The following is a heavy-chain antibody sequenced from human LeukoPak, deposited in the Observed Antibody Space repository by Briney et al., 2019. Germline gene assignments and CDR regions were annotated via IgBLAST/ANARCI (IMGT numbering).Heavy chain of an antibody. CDR1: GFTFSSYA. CDR3: ARADLESGSSSFDY. D-gene: IGHD3-10*01. J-gene: IGHJ4*02. Sequence: GGSLRLSCAASGFTFSSYAMSWVRQAPGKGLEWVSVIYSGGSTYYADSVKGRFTISRDNSKTTLYLQMNSLRAEDTAVYYCARADLESGSSSFDYWGQGTLVTVSS. CDR2: IYSGGST. V-gene: IGHV3-53*01.